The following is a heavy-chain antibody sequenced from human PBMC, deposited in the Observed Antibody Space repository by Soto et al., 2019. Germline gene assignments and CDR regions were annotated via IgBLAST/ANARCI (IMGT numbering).Heavy chain of an antibody. CDR3: ARESEDLTSNFDY. CDR2: ISNTTNYI. V-gene: IGHV3-21*01. Sequence: GGSLRLSCAASGFTFTRYSMNWVRQAPGKGLEWVSSISNTTNYIYYADSMKGRFTVSRDNAKNSVYLEMNSLSAEDTALYYCARESEDLTSNFDYWGQGTLVTVSS. CDR1: GFTFTRYS. J-gene: IGHJ4*02.